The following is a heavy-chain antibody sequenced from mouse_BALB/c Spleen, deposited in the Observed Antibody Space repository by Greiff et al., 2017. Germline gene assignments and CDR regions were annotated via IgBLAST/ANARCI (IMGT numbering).Heavy chain of an antibody. CDR2: INPSTGYT. CDR3: ARELRLRAY. CDR1: GYTFTSYW. J-gene: IGHJ3*01. D-gene: IGHD1-2*01. V-gene: IGHV1-7*01. Sequence: VQLQQSGAELAKPGASVKMSCKASGYTFTSYWMHWVKQRPGQGLEWIGYINPSTGYTEYNQKFKDKATLTADKSSSTAYMQLSSLTSEDSAVYYCARELRLRAYWGQGTLVTVSA.